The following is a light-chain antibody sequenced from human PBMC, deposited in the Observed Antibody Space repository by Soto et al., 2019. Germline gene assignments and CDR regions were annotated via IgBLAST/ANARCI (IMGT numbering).Light chain of an antibody. CDR2: DAS. J-gene: IGKJ4*01. CDR3: QQRSNWGHT. CDR1: QSVSSY. V-gene: IGKV3-11*01. Sequence: EIVLTQSPATLSLSPGERATLSCTASQSVSSYLAWYQQKPGQAPRLLIYDASNRATGIPARFSGSGSGTDFTLTISSLEPEDFAVYYCQQRSNWGHTFGGGTKVEIK.